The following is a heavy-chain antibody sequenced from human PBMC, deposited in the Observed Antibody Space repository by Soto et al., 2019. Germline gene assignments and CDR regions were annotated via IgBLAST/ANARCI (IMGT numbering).Heavy chain of an antibody. V-gene: IGHV4-30-4*01. D-gene: IGHD6-19*01. CDR2: IYYTGAA. J-gene: IGHJ4*02. CDR1: GGSITTGGTY. CDR3: ARGESISVAWFDY. Sequence: TLSLTCSVSGGSITTGGTYWSWVRLLPGKGLQWVGYIYYTGAAYYNPALQSRVTISLDTSENQFSLQLNSVTPEDTAVYYCARGESISVAWFDYWGQGTLVTVSS.